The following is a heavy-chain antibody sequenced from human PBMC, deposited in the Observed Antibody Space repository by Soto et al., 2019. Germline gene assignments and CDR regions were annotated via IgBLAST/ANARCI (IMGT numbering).Heavy chain of an antibody. V-gene: IGHV3-11*01. CDR3: ASACSSTGCHYSYYGMDV. J-gene: IGHJ6*02. Sequence: QVQLVESGGGLVKPGGSLRLSCAASGFTFSDYYMSWIRQAPGKGLEWVSYISSSGSTIYYADSVKGRFTISRDNTKNSLYLQMNRLRGDDEDVYYCASACSSTGCHYSYYGMDVWGQGTTVTVSS. D-gene: IGHD2-2*01. CDR1: GFTFSDYY. CDR2: ISSSGSTI.